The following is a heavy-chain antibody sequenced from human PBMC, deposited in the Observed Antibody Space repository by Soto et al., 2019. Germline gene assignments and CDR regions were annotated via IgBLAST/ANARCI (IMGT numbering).Heavy chain of an antibody. CDR3: TNCRASFKFDH. J-gene: IGHJ4*02. CDR1: GFSFSNYG. CDR2: IFRDGNTK. Sequence: PGGSLRLSCAASGFSFSNYGMHWVRQAPGKGLEWVAAIFRDGNTKQYADSVKGRFSVSRDNSQNTLYLQMNRLRTEDTDVYYCTNCRASFKFDHWGQGALVTVSS. V-gene: IGHV3-33*06.